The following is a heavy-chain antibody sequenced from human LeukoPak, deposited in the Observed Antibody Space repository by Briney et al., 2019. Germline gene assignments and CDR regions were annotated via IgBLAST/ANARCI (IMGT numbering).Heavy chain of an antibody. CDR1: GFTFTSYA. V-gene: IGHV3-64*01. CDR2: ISSNGGST. CDR3: ARVVGSSWYDY. D-gene: IGHD6-13*01. J-gene: IGHJ4*02. Sequence: GGSLRLSCAASGFTFTSYAMHWVRQAPGKGLEYVSAISSNGGSTYYANSVKGRFTISRDNSKNTLYLQMGSLRAEDMAVYYCARVVGSSWYDYWGQGTLVTVSS.